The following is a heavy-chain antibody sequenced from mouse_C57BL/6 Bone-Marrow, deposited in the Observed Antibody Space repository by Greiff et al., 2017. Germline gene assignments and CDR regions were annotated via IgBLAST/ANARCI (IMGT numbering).Heavy chain of an antibody. CDR3: AREGTITTVVAPFDY. Sequence: QVQLQQPGAELVMPGASVKLSCKASGYTFTSYWMHWVKQRPGQGLEWIGEIDPSDSYTNYNQKFKGKSTLTVDKSSSTAYMQLSSLTYEDSAVYYCAREGTITTVVAPFDYWGQGTTLTVSS. D-gene: IGHD1-1*01. CDR1: GYTFTSYW. J-gene: IGHJ2*01. CDR2: IDPSDSYT. V-gene: IGHV1-69*01.